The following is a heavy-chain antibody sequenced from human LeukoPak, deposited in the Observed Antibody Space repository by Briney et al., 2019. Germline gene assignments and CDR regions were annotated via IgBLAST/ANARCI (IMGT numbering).Heavy chain of an antibody. V-gene: IGHV3-21*01. CDR2: ISSSSSYI. CDR3: ARVIGSSLVGWAFDI. CDR1: GFTFSSYS. J-gene: IGHJ3*02. D-gene: IGHD6-13*01. Sequence: GGSLRLSCAASGFTFSSYSMNWVRQAPRKGLEWVSSISSSSSYIYYADSVKGRFTISRDNAKNSLYLQMNSLRAEDTAVYYCARVIGSSLVGWAFDIWGQGTMVTVSS.